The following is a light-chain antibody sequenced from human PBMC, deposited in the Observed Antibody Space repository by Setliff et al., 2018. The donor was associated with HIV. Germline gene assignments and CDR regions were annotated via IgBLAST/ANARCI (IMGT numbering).Light chain of an antibody. V-gene: IGLV2-14*01. CDR1: SSDIGAYNY. CDR3: SSYTRSSTPFV. J-gene: IGLJ1*01. Sequence: QSALTQPASVSGSPGQSITISCTGTSSDIGAYNYVSWYQQHPGKAPKLLIYKVSDRPSGVSIRFSGSKSGNTASLTISGLQADDEADYYCSSYTRSSTPFVFGTGTKVTVL. CDR2: KVS.